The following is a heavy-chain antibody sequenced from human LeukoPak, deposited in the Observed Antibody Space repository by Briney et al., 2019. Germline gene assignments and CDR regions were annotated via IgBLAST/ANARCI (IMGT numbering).Heavy chain of an antibody. Sequence: GGSLRLSCAASGFTFSDYYMSWIRQAPGKGLEWVSYISSSGSTIYYADSVKGRFTISRDNAKNSLYLQMNSLRAEDTAVYYCASRDSSSWHDAFDIWGQGTVVTVSS. J-gene: IGHJ3*02. V-gene: IGHV3-11*04. D-gene: IGHD6-13*01. CDR3: ASRDSSSWHDAFDI. CDR2: ISSSGSTI. CDR1: GFTFSDYY.